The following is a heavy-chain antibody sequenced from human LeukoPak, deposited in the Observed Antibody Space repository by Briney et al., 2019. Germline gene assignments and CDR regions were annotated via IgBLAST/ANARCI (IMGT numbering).Heavy chain of an antibody. CDR1: GFTFSSYA. J-gene: IGHJ4*02. V-gene: IGHV3-23*01. CDR2: ISGSGGST. CDR3: ASRSQRDVATTDY. Sequence: GGSLRLSCAASGFTFSSYAMSWVRQAPGKGLEWVSGISGSGGSTYYADSVKGGFTISRDNSKNTLYLQMNSLRAEDTAVYYCASRSQRDVATTDYWGQGTLVTVSS. D-gene: IGHD5-12*01.